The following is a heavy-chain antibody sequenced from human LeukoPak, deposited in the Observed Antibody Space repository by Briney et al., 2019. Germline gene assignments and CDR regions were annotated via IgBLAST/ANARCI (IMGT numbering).Heavy chain of an antibody. Sequence: GASVKVSCKASGGTFSSYAISWVRQAPGQGLEWMGGIIPIFGTANYAQKFQGRVTITADESTSTAYMELSSLRSENTAVYYCARGGFGAYCSSTSPLCEAFDIWGQGTMVTVSS. J-gene: IGHJ3*02. V-gene: IGHV1-69*13. CDR1: GGTFSSYA. D-gene: IGHD2-2*01. CDR2: IIPIFGTA. CDR3: ARGGFGAYCSSTSPLCEAFDI.